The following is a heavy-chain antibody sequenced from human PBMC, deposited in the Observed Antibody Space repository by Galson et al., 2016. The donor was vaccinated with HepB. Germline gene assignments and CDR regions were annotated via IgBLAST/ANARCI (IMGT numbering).Heavy chain of an antibody. Sequence: SVKVSCKASGYTFPSKGISWVRQAPGQGLEWMGWISVNSGNTNYVQKLQGRVTMTTDTSTSTAYMELRSPTSDDTAVYFCARDVNYAFDIWGQGTMVTVSS. CDR3: ARDVNYAFDI. CDR2: ISVNSGNT. D-gene: IGHD1-1*01. CDR1: GYTFPSKG. J-gene: IGHJ3*02. V-gene: IGHV1-18*01.